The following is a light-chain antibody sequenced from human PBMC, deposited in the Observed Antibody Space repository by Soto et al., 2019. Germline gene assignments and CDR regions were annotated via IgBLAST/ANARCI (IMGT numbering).Light chain of an antibody. Sequence: QSALTQPASVSGSPGQSITISCTRTSSDVGGYNYVSWYQQHPGKAPKLMIYDVSNRPSGVSNRFSGSKSGNTASLTISGLQAEDEDDYYCSSYTSSSTVVFGGGTKLTVL. CDR3: SSYTSSSTVV. CDR1: SSDVGGYNY. J-gene: IGLJ2*01. CDR2: DVS. V-gene: IGLV2-14*01.